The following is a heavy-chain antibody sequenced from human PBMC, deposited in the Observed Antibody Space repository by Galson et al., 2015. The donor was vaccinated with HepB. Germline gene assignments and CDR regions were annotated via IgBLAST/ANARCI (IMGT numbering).Heavy chain of an antibody. D-gene: IGHD3-22*01. CDR2: VSGSGGST. Sequence: SLRLSCAASGFTFSSYAMSWVRQAPGKGLEWVSTVSGSGGSTYYADPVKGRFTISRDNSKNTLYLQMNSLRAEDTAVYYCAKEIGSSYYYFDYWGQGTLVTVSS. J-gene: IGHJ4*02. CDR3: AKEIGSSYYYFDY. V-gene: IGHV3-23*01. CDR1: GFTFSSYA.